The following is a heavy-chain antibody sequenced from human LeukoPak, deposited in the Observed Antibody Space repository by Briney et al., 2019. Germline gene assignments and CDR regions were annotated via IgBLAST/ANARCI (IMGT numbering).Heavy chain of an antibody. V-gene: IGHV1-2*02. CDR1: GYTFTGYY. CDR2: INPNNDDT. J-gene: IGHJ4*02. D-gene: IGHD2-2*02. CDR3: LRDLTSSTVDTAN. Sequence: ASVKVSCKASGYTFTGYYIHWVRQVPGQGLEWMGWINPNNDDTAYAQSLQGRVTLTRDTSITTAYMELSRLRSDDTALYYCLRDLTSSTVDTANWGQGTLVTVSS.